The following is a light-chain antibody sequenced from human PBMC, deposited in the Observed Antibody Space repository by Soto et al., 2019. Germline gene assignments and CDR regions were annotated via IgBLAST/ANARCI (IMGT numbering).Light chain of an antibody. CDR1: QSLSSNY. V-gene: IGKV3-20*01. J-gene: IGKJ1*01. CDR2: GAS. CDR3: QQYDTFPRT. Sequence: EIVLTQSPGTLSLSPGDRATLSCRASQSLSSNYLAWYQQKRGQAPRLLIYGASNRATDIPDRFSGCGSGTEFALTITRLEPADFAGYFCQQYDTFPRTFGQGTKVEIQ.